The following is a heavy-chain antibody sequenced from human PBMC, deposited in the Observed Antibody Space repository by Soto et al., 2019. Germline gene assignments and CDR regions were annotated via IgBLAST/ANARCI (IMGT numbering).Heavy chain of an antibody. CDR2: IYWDDDK. J-gene: IGHJ4*02. D-gene: IGHD3-3*01. CDR1: GFSLTTSGVG. Sequence: QITLNESGPTVVRPTETLTLTCRFSGFSLTTSGVGVGWIRQSPGKAPEWLALIYWDDDKRYSASLKSRLTLTKDTSKNLVLLTVSDLDPTDTATYYCAHRVLRTVFGLVTTTAIYFDFWGQGTPVAVSS. V-gene: IGHV2-5*02. CDR3: AHRVLRTVFGLVTTTAIYFDF.